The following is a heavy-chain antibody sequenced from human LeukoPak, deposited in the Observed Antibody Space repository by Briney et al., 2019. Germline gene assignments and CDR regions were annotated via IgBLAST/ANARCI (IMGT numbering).Heavy chain of an antibody. CDR1: GFTSSSYG. CDR2: ISGSGGST. V-gene: IGHV3-23*01. J-gene: IGHJ4*02. CDR3: ARDLGCSGGSCYNDY. D-gene: IGHD2-15*01. Sequence: PGGSLRLSCAASGFTSSSYGMSWVRQAPGKGLEWVSAISGSGGSTYYADSVKGRFTISRDNSKNTLYLQMNSLRAEDTAVYYCARDLGCSGGSCYNDYWGQGTLVTVSS.